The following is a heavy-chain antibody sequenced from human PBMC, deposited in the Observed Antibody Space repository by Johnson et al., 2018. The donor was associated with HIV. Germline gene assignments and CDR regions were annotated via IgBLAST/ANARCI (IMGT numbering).Heavy chain of an antibody. CDR3: TTDPWGSDAFDI. Sequence: VLLVESGGGLVKPGGSLRLSCAASGFTFTNAWMSWVRQAPGKGLEWVGRIIRKTDVGTTDSAAPVKGRFTISRYDSTHTLYLQMNSLKTEDTAVYYCTTDPWGSDAFDIWGQGTMVTVSS. CDR1: GFTFTNAW. V-gene: IGHV3-15*01. J-gene: IGHJ3*02. CDR2: IIRKTDVGTT. D-gene: IGHD7-27*01.